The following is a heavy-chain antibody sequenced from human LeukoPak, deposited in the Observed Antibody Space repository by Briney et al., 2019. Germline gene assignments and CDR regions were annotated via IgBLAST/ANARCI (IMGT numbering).Heavy chain of an antibody. Sequence: GGSLKLSCAASGFTFSSYGMHWVRQAPGKGLEWVAFIRFDGDSKYYADSVKGRFTISRDNSKNTLYLQMNSLRAEDTAVYYCAKGISSSWDYYYGMDVWGQGTTVTVSS. D-gene: IGHD6-13*01. CDR2: IRFDGDSK. J-gene: IGHJ6*02. CDR1: GFTFSSYG. V-gene: IGHV3-30*02. CDR3: AKGISSSWDYYYGMDV.